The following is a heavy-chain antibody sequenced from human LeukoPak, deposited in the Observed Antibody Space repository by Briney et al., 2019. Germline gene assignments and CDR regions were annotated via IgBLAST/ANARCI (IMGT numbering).Heavy chain of an antibody. D-gene: IGHD3-22*01. CDR2: ISPYNGNT. V-gene: IGHV1-18*01. CDR1: GYTFTNFG. J-gene: IGHJ4*02. Sequence: ASVKVSCKASGYTFTNFGVSWVRQAPGQGLEWMGWISPYNGNTYSAQKFQGRVTMTTDTPTNTPYMDLRSLRSDDTAMYYGARDAILSYYSDGSAYHGFDFWGQGTLVTVSS. CDR3: ARDAILSYYSDGSAYHGFDF.